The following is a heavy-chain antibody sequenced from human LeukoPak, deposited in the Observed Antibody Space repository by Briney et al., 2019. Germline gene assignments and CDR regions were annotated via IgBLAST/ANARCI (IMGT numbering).Heavy chain of an antibody. V-gene: IGHV3-64*01. J-gene: IGHJ4*02. CDR3: ARGPAYGARSDYLDY. CDR2: ISSNGGST. Sequence: PGGSLRLSCAASGFTFSSYAMHWVRQAPGKGLEYVSAISSNGGSTYYANSVKGRFTISRDNSKNTLYLQMGSLRAEDMAVYYCARGPAYGARSDYLDYWGRGTLVTVSS. D-gene: IGHD3-10*01. CDR1: GFTFSSYA.